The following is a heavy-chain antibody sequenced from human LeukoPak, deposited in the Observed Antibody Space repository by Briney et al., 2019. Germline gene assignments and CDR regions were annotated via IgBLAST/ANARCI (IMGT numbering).Heavy chain of an antibody. V-gene: IGHV1-2*02. J-gene: IGHJ4*02. CDR2: INPNSGGT. CDR3: ARSEYQLPNDY. D-gene: IGHD2-2*01. CDR1: GYTFTGYY. Sequence: ASVKVSCKASGYTFTGYYMHWVRQAPGQGLEWMGWINPNSGGTNYAQKFQGRVTMTRDTSNSTAYMEMSRLRADDTAVYYCARSEYQLPNDYWGQGTLVTVSS.